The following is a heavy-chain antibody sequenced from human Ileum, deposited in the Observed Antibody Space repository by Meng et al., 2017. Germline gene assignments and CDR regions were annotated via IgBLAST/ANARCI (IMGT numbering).Heavy chain of an antibody. D-gene: IGHD3-10*01. CDR3: ARERRHYYGSGSFDY. J-gene: IGHJ4*02. CDR1: GGSFSSDNYY. CDR2: TYYNGSP. Sequence: QVQLQESGPGLVKPSQTLSLTCSVSGGSFSSDNYYWTWIRQTPGKGLEWIGLTYYNGSPFYNPSLRSRVTISVDTSKDQFSLKLTSVTAADTAVYYCARERRHYYGSGSFDYWGQGILVTSP. V-gene: IGHV4-30-4*01.